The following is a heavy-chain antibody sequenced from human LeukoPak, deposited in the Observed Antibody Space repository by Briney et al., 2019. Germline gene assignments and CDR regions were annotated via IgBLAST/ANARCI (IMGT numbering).Heavy chain of an antibody. CDR3: ARDGRSSSPRTYYFDY. D-gene: IGHD6-6*01. Sequence: PSQTLSLTCAISGDSVSGNSAAWNWIRQSPSRGLECLGRTYYRSKWYNDYAVSVKSRITINPDTSKNQFSLQLNSVTPEDTAVYYCARDGRSSSPRTYYFDYWGQGTLVTVSS. J-gene: IGHJ4*02. CDR1: GDSVSGNSAA. CDR2: TYYRSKWYN. V-gene: IGHV6-1*01.